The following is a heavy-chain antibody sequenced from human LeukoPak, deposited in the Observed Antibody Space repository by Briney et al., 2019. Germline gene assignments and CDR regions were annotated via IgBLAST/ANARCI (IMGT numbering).Heavy chain of an antibody. CDR3: ARQNPATGGLNY. CDR2: ISYDGTGP. J-gene: IGHJ4*02. V-gene: IGHV3-30*03. CDR1: GFTFSGYI. D-gene: IGHD2-8*02. Sequence: PGTSLRLSCAASGFTFSGYIFHWVRQAPGQGLEWVTVISYDGTGPHYADSVEGRFTISRDNAMNTVYLQMNSLRPEDTAVYYCARQNPATGGLNYWGQGTLLTVPS.